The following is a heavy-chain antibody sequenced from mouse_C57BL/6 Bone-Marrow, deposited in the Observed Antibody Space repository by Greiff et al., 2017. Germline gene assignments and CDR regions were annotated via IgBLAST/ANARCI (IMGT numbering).Heavy chain of an antibody. CDR1: GYTFTSYW. CDR3: ASSGPVGRSFDY. D-gene: IGHD1-3*01. CDR2: IYPTSGRT. V-gene: IGHV1-55*01. Sequence: QVQLQQPGAELVKPGASVKMSCKASGYTFTSYWITWVKQRPGQGLEWIGDIYPTSGRTNYNEKFKSKAILTVDTSSNTAYMQLSSLTSEDSAVFYCASSGPVGRSFDYWGQGTTLTVSA. J-gene: IGHJ2*01.